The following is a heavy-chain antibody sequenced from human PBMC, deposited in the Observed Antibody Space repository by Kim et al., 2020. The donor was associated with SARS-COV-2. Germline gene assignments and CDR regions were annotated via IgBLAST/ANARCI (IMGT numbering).Heavy chain of an antibody. CDR1: GFTFSNYA. V-gene: IGHV3-23*01. CDR2: ISGSGGST. J-gene: IGHJ6*02. Sequence: GSLRLSCAASGFTFSNYAMSWVRQAPGKGLEWVSAISGSGGSTYYADSVKGRFTISRDNSKNTLYLQMNSLRAEDTAVYYCAKGVVVKASYYYGMDVWGQGTTVTVSS. D-gene: IGHD2-15*01. CDR3: AKGVVVKASYYYGMDV.